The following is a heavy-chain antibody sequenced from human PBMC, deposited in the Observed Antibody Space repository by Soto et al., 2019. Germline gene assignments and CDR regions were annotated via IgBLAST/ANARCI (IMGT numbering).Heavy chain of an antibody. D-gene: IGHD6-13*01. CDR3: ARHSRCWYLNFGY. Sequence: QVQLQESGPGLVKPSETLSLTCTAAGGPISSYYWSWIRQPAGTGLEWIGRIYTSGRTNYNPSLNSRVTMSVDTSKSQFSVQLRSVTAADTAVYYRARHSRCWYLNFGYWGQGTLVTVSS. CDR1: GGPISSYY. V-gene: IGHV4-4*07. CDR2: IYTSGRT. J-gene: IGHJ4*02.